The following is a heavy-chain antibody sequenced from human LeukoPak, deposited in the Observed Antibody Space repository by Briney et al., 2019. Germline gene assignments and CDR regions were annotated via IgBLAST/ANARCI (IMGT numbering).Heavy chain of an antibody. CDR1: GFTFSSYA. CDR3: VRDSGPYYYMDV. J-gene: IGHJ6*03. D-gene: IGHD3-10*01. CDR2: ISYDGSNK. Sequence: GGSLRLSCAASGFTFSSYAMHWARQAPGKGLEWVSVISYDGSNKYYADSVKGRFTISRDNSKNTLYLQMNSLRAEDTPVYYWVRDSGPYYYMDVWGKGTTVTVSS. V-gene: IGHV3-30-3*01.